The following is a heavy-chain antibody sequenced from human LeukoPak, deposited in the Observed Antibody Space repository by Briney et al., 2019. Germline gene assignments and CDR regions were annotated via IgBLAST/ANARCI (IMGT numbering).Heavy chain of an antibody. Sequence: SETLSLTCAVSGGSFSGYYWSWIRQPPGKGLEWIGEINHSGSTNYNPSLKSRVTISVDTSKNQFSLKLSSVTAADTAVYYCARDTYYYGSGSYVYWGQGTLVTVSS. CDR1: GGSFSGYY. CDR3: ARDTYYYGSGSYVY. CDR2: INHSGST. V-gene: IGHV4-34*01. D-gene: IGHD3-10*01. J-gene: IGHJ4*02.